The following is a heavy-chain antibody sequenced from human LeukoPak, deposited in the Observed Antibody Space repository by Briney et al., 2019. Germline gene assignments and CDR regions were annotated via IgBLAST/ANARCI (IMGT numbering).Heavy chain of an antibody. CDR3: ARTYYDSSGYHNWFDP. V-gene: IGHV5-51*01. CDR2: IYPGDSDT. D-gene: IGHD3-22*01. Sequence: RGESLKISCKGSGYSFTSYWIGWVRQMPGKGLEWMGIIYPGDSDTRYSPSFQGQVTISADKSISTAYLQWSSLKASDTAMYYCARTYYDSSGYHNWFDPWGQGTLVTVSS. CDR1: GYSFTSYW. J-gene: IGHJ5*02.